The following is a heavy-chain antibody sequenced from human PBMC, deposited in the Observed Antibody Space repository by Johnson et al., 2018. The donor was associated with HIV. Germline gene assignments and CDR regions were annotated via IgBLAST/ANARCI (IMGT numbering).Heavy chain of an antibody. CDR3: AREGDYVWGPGKVSDI. CDR2: ISWKGGST. D-gene: IGHD3-16*01. CDR1: GFTFDDYG. J-gene: IGHJ3*02. Sequence: VQLVESGGGVVRPGGSLRLSCAASGFTFDDYGMSWVRQAPGKGLEWVSGISWKGGSTGYADSVKGRFTISRDNSKNTLYLQMNSLRAEDTAVYYCAREGDYVWGPGKVSDIWGQGTMVTVSS. V-gene: IGHV3-20*04.